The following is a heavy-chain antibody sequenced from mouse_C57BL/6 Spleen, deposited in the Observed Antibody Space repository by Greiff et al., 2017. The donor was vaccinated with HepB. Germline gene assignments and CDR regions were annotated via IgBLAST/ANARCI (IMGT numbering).Heavy chain of an antibody. Sequence: VQLQQSGAELVMPGASVKLSCKASGYTFTSYWMHWVKQRPGQGLEWIGEIDPSDSYTNYNQKFKGKSTLTVDKSSSTSYMQLSSLTSEDSAVYYCARFDGSSWDLYFDVWGTGTTVTVSS. V-gene: IGHV1-69*01. D-gene: IGHD1-1*01. CDR1: GYTFTSYW. J-gene: IGHJ1*03. CDR3: ARFDGSSWDLYFDV. CDR2: IDPSDSYT.